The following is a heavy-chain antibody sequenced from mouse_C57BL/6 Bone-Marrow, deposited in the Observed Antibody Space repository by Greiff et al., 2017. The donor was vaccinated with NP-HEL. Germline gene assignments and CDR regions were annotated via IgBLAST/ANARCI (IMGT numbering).Heavy chain of an antibody. CDR3: ARRGGYSNYVYFDV. D-gene: IGHD2-5*01. Sequence: QVTLKESGPGILQSSQTLSLTCSFSGFSLSTSGMGVSWIRQPSGKGLEWLAHIYWDDDKRYNPSLKSRLTISKDTSRNQVFLKITSVDTADTATYYCARRGGYSNYVYFDVWGTGTTVTVSS. J-gene: IGHJ1*03. CDR1: GFSLSTSGMG. CDR2: IYWDDDK. V-gene: IGHV8-12*01.